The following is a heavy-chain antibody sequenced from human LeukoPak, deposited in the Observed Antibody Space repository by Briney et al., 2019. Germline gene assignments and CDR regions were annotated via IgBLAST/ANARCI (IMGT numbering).Heavy chain of an antibody. V-gene: IGHV3-23*01. CDR3: AKDLGYSSALDY. J-gene: IGHJ4*02. CDR2: IGGSGGST. D-gene: IGHD6-19*01. Sequence: PGGSLRLSCAASGFTFSSYAMSWVRQAPGKGLEWVSAIGGSGGSTYYADSVKGRFTISRDNSKNTLYLQMNSLRAEDTAVYYCAKDLGYSSALDYWGQGTLVTVSS. CDR1: GFTFSSYA.